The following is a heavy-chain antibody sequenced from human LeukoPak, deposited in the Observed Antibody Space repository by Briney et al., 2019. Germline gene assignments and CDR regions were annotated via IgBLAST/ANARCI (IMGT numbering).Heavy chain of an antibody. Sequence: PGGSLRLSCAASGFTFSSYAMSWVRQAPGKGLEWVSAISGSGGSTYYADSVKGRFTISRDNSKNTLYLRMNSLRAEDTAVYYCAKEGYCSGSSCYSVFDYWGQGTLVTVSS. CDR2: ISGSGGST. J-gene: IGHJ4*02. V-gene: IGHV3-23*01. CDR3: AKEGYCSGSSCYSVFDY. D-gene: IGHD2-15*01. CDR1: GFTFSSYA.